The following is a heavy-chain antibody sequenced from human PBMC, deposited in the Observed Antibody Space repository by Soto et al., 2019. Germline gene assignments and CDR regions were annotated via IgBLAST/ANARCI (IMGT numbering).Heavy chain of an antibody. J-gene: IGHJ6*02. V-gene: IGHV1-8*01. CDR3: ARDSGYGDYEAFVDV. CDR2: MNPNSGNT. CDR1: GYTFTSYD. D-gene: IGHD4-17*01. Sequence: ASVKVSCKASGYTFTSYDINWVRQATGQGLEWMGWMNPNSGNTGYAQKLQGRVTMTTDTSTSTAYMELRSLRSDDTAVYYCARDSGYGDYEAFVDVWGQGTTVTVSS.